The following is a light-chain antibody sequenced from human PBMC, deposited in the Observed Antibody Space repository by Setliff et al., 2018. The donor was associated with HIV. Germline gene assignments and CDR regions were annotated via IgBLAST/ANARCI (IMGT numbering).Light chain of an antibody. CDR3: CSHAGGNTYI. J-gene: IGLJ1*01. Sequence: QSVLTQPASVSGSPGQSITTACTGTSSDVGTYNFVSWYQQHPGKAPKLIIFEGTKRLSGVSNRFSGSNSGNTASLTISGLQPEDEADYYCCSHAGGNTYIFGSGTKVTVL. CDR1: SSDVGTYNF. CDR2: EGT. V-gene: IGLV2-23*01.